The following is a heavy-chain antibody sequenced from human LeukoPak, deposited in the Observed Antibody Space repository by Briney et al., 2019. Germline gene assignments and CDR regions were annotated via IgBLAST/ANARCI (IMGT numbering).Heavy chain of an antibody. J-gene: IGHJ6*02. D-gene: IGHD4-23*01. CDR2: IIPVFNTI. V-gene: IGHV1-69*01. CDR1: GGTLNTYS. CDR3: ARGNSRWSTPSSSYYYRMDV. Sequence: SVKVSCKASGGTLNTYSISWVRQAPGQGLERMGGIIPVFNTINYAQRFQGRVTLTVDESTSTAYMELSSLRSEDTAVYYCARGNSRWSTPSSSYYYRMDVWGQGTTVAVSS.